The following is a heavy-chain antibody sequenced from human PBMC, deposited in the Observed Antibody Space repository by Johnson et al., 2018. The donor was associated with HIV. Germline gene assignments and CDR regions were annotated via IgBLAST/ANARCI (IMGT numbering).Heavy chain of an antibody. J-gene: IGHJ3*01. V-gene: IGHV3-30*04. D-gene: IGHD4-23*01. CDR2: VSYDSSNK. CDR3: ARDPGNGGRPFDACDV. CDR1: ALSFSGYA. Sequence: QVHLVESGGGVVQPGRSLRLSCTSALSFSGYAMHWVRQAPDKGLEWVAVVSYDSSNKYYADSVKGRFTISRDNSKNTVFLQMDSLRGEDTAVYYCARDPGNGGRPFDACDVWGQGTMVTVSS.